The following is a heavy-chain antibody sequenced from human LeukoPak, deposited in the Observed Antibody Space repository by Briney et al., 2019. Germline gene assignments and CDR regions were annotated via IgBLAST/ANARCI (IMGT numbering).Heavy chain of an antibody. V-gene: IGHV1-2*02. CDR1: GNTFTGYY. J-gene: IGHJ4*02. Sequence: ASVKVSCKASGNTFTGYYMHWVRQAPGQGLEWMGWINPNSGGTNYAQKFQGRVTMTRDTSISTAYMELSRLRSDDTAVYYCARIYCTNGVCYFDYWGQGTLVTVSS. D-gene: IGHD2-8*01. CDR2: INPNSGGT. CDR3: ARIYCTNGVCYFDY.